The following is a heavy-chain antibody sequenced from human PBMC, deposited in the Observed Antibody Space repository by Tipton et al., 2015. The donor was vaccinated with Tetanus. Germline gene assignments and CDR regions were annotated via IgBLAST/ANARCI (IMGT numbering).Heavy chain of an antibody. Sequence: TLSLTCAVYGGSFSGYYWSWIRQPPGKGLEWIGEINHSGSTNYNPSLKSRVTISVDTSKNQFSLKLSSVTAADTAVYYCARHIAGYDSSGYSFDYWGQGTLVTVSS. CDR2: INHSGST. J-gene: IGHJ4*02. CDR3: ARHIAGYDSSGYSFDY. V-gene: IGHV4-34*01. D-gene: IGHD3-22*01. CDR1: GGSFSGYY.